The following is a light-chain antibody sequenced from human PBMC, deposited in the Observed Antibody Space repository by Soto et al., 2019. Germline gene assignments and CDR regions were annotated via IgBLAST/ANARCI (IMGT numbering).Light chain of an antibody. V-gene: IGLV1-44*01. CDR2: SNN. J-gene: IGLJ3*02. Sequence: QSVLTQPPSASGTPGQRVTISCSGRSSNIGSNTVNWYQQLPGTAPKLLIYSNNQRPSGVPDRFSGSKSGTSASLAISGLQSEDEADYYCAAWDDRLNGGVFGGGTKLTVL. CDR1: SSNIGSNT. CDR3: AAWDDRLNGGV.